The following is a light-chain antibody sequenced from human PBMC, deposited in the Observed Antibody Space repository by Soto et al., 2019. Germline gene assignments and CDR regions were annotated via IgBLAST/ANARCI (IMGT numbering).Light chain of an antibody. V-gene: IGLV2-14*01. J-gene: IGLJ1*01. CDR3: NSYRTISTYV. CDR2: DDR. Sequence: QSALTQPASVSGSPGQSITISCTGTTSDIGGYNFVSWYQQHPGKAPKLLIYDDRNRPSGVSNRFSGSKSGNTASLTISGLQAEDEADYYCNSYRTISTYVFGSGTKVTVL. CDR1: TSDIGGYNF.